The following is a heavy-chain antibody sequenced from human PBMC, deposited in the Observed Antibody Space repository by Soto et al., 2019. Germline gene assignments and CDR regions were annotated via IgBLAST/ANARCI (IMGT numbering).Heavy chain of an antibody. V-gene: IGHV3-11*06. Sequence: QVQVVESGGGLVKPGGSLRLSCAASGFTFSDYYMSWIRQAPGKGLEWVSFISSSGDSTKYADSVKGRFTISRDNAKNSLYLQLNRLSAEDTAVYYCARGGVKGTTSRGQVYNWGQGTLVTVSS. CDR2: ISSSGDST. J-gene: IGHJ4*02. CDR3: ARGGVKGTTSRGQVYN. D-gene: IGHD1-7*01. CDR1: GFTFSDYY.